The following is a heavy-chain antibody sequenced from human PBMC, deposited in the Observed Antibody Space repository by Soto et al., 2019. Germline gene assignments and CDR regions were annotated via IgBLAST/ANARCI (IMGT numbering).Heavy chain of an antibody. D-gene: IGHD2-2*01. V-gene: IGHV1-2*02. CDR2: INPNSRDT. J-gene: IGHJ6*02. Sequence: ASVKVSCKASGCTFTGFYIHWVRQAPGQGLEWIGWINPNSRDTNDALNLHGRASLTMYTSTNTAYMELRRRIFDETAVYYCAGIALPPAIGDYYGVAGWGQGTTVTVSS. CDR1: GCTFTGFY. CDR3: AGIALPPAIGDYYGVAG.